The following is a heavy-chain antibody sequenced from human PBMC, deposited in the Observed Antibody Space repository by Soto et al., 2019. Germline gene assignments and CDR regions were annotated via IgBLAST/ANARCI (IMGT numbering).Heavy chain of an antibody. CDR2: INPLKGDT. D-gene: IGHD2-2*02. V-gene: IGHV1-18*01. CDR1: GYTFSTYG. Sequence: QAQLVQSGGEMKKPGASVKVSCKASGYTFSTYGITWVRQAPGQGHDWMGWINPLKGDTKSAANFQDRVTMTTDTSTRTAYMELRSLRSDDTAVYYCARVKVPAAILGAFDLWGQGTLVTVSS. CDR3: ARVKVPAAILGAFDL. J-gene: IGHJ3*01.